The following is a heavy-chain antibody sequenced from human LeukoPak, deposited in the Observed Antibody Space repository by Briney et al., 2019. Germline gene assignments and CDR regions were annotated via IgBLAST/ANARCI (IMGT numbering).Heavy chain of an antibody. J-gene: IGHJ4*02. CDR2: INSDGSST. Sequence: GGSLRLSCAASEFTFSSYWMHWVRQAPGKGLVWVSRINSDGSSTSYADSVTGRFTISRDNAKNTLYLQMNSLRAEDTAVYYCASVSDSSGYWLFDYWGQGTLVTVSS. V-gene: IGHV3-74*01. CDR1: EFTFSSYW. CDR3: ASVSDSSGYWLFDY. D-gene: IGHD3-22*01.